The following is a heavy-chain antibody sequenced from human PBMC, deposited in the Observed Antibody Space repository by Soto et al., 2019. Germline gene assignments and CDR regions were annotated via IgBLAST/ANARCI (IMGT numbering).Heavy chain of an antibody. J-gene: IGHJ4*02. V-gene: IGHV3-30-3*01. CDR2: ISSDGNTR. CDR1: GLTFSSYG. Sequence: QVQVMESGGGVAQPGTSLRLSCVVSGLTFSSYGMHWVRQRPGKGLEWVAVISSDGNTRYYADSVNGRFTISRDDSKSTLYLQMNSLRDEATAIYYCATKVSVGYWGQGTLVTVSS. CDR3: ATKVSVGY. D-gene: IGHD1-26*01.